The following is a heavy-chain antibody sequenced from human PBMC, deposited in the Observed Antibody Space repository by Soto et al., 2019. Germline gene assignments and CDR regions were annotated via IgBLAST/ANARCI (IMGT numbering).Heavy chain of an antibody. J-gene: IGHJ4*02. CDR2: INHSGST. V-gene: IGHV4-34*01. Sequence: SETMSLTCAVYGGSFSGYYWSWIRQPPGKGLKWIGEINHSGSTNYNPSLKSRVTISVDTSKNQFSLKLSSVTAADTAVYYCASAPVYCGGDCYWSGWGQGTLVTVSS. CDR3: ASAPVYCGGDCYWSG. CDR1: GGSFSGYY. D-gene: IGHD2-21*02.